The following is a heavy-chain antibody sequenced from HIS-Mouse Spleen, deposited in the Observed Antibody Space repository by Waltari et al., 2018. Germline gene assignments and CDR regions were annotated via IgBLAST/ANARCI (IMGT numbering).Heavy chain of an antibody. CDR2: INPNSGGT. V-gene: IGHV1-2*02. D-gene: IGHD3-10*01. CDR3: ARDYYGSGSYYYYYGMDV. CDR1: GYTFTGYY. J-gene: IGHJ6*02. Sequence: QVQLVQSGAEVKKPGASVKVSCKASGYTFTGYYMHWVRQAPGQGPEWMGWINPNSGGTNYAQKFQGRFTMTRDTSISTAYMELSRLRSDDTAVYYCARDYYGSGSYYYYYGMDVWGQGTTVTVSS.